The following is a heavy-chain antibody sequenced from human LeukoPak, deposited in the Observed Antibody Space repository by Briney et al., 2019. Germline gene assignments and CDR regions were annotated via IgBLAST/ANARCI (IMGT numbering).Heavy chain of an antibody. CDR2: INRDGSGK. J-gene: IGHJ4*02. D-gene: IGHD1-26*01. V-gene: IGHV3-7*03. Sequence: GGSLRLSRAGSGLTFINYWMTWIRQVPGKGLEWVANINRDGSGKYYQPSVRGRFTISKDDAKDSLYLQMDSLRPEDTAIYYCARVEYSGNGNLYWGQGTLVTVSS. CDR1: GLTFINYW. CDR3: ARVEYSGNGNLY.